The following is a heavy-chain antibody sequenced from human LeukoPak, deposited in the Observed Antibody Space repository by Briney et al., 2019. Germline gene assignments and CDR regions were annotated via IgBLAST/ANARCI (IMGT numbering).Heavy chain of an antibody. J-gene: IGHJ5*02. V-gene: IGHV4-61*08. CDR3: AREGTSGTHLNWFDP. D-gene: IGHD1-1*01. CDR2: IYGSGST. CDR1: GVSISSVGYY. Sequence: PSQTLSLTCTVSGVSISSVGYYWSWIRQPPGKGLEWIGHIYGSGSTNYNPSLKSRVTLSVDTSKNQFSLKLSSVTAADTAVYYCAREGTSGTHLNWFDPWGQGTLVTVSS.